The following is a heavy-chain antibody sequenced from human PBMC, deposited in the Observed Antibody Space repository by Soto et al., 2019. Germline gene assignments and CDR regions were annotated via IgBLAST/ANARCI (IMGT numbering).Heavy chain of an antibody. Sequence: QITLKESGPTLVKSTQTLTLTCSFSGFSLTTDGEGVGWFRQSPGGALEGLALIYWDDDERYSPSLKTRLTITKDISRNQVVLVMTNMEPVDTGTYFCAHSRNLITEDAQVGDFDYWGQGT. V-gene: IGHV2-5*02. CDR1: GFSLTTDGEG. D-gene: IGHD1-26*01. CDR3: AHSRNLITEDAQVGDFDY. J-gene: IGHJ4*02. CDR2: IYWDDDE.